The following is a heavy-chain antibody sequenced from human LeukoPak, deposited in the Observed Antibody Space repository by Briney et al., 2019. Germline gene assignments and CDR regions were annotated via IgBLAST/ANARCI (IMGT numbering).Heavy chain of an antibody. J-gene: IGHJ5*02. V-gene: IGHV4-61*02. CDR3: ASGEPAASNWFDP. CDR1: GGSISSGSYY. Sequence: KTSETLSLTCTVSGGSISSGSYYWSWIRQPAGKGLEWIGRIYTSGSTNYNPSLKSRVTISVDTSKNQFSLKLSSVTAADTAVYYCASGEPAASNWFDPWGQGTLVTVSS. CDR2: IYTSGST. D-gene: IGHD2-2*01.